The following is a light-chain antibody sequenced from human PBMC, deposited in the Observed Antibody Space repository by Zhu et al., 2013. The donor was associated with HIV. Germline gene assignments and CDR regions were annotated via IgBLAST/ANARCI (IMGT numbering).Light chain of an antibody. CDR2: DVS. Sequence: DIQMSQSPSALSASIGDRVVITCRASQSIDEWLAWYQQKPGQPPQLLIYDVSTLQRGVPSRFAGSGSATEFNLTISSLHPSDFATYYCQQISSPFSFGPGTTVTVK. CDR1: QSIDEW. J-gene: IGKJ3*01. CDR3: QQISSPFS. V-gene: IGKV1-5*01.